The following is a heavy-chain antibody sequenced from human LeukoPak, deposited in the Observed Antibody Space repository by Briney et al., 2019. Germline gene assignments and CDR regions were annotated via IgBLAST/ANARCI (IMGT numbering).Heavy chain of an antibody. V-gene: IGHV3-30*18. J-gene: IGHJ3*02. CDR2: ISYDGSNK. D-gene: IGHD3-3*01. Sequence: GGSLRLSCAASGFTFSSYGMHWVRQAPGKGLEWVAVISYDGSNKYYADSVKGRFTISRDNSKNTLYLQMNSLKAEDTAVYYCAKGLRFLEWSDAFDIWGQGTMVTVSS. CDR1: GFTFSSYG. CDR3: AKGLRFLEWSDAFDI.